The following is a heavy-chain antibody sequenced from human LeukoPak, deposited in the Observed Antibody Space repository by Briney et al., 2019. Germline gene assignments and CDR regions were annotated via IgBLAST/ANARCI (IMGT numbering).Heavy chain of an antibody. J-gene: IGHJ3*02. Sequence: SVKVSCKASGGTFSSYAISWVRQAPGQGLEWMGGIIPIFGTANYAQKLQARVTMTTDTSTSTAYMELTSLRSDDTAVYYCARHRLHRVYYDSSGYYHDAFDICGQGTMVTVSS. CDR1: GGTFSSYA. D-gene: IGHD3-22*01. CDR2: IIPIFGTA. CDR3: ARHRLHRVYYDSSGYYHDAFDI. V-gene: IGHV1-69*05.